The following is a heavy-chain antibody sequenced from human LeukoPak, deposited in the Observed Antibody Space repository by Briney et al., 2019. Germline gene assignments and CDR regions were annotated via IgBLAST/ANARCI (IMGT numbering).Heavy chain of an antibody. D-gene: IGHD3-16*02. V-gene: IGHV7-4-1*02. CDR1: GYTFNNYG. CDR3: ARAFQSLGGLSLPDF. J-gene: IGHJ4*02. Sequence: ASVKVSCKASGYTFNNYGISWVRQAPGQGLEWMGWIHPSTGNPTYAQGFTGRFVFSLDTSVSTTYLQIRGLKAEDTAVYYCARAFQSLGGLSLPDFWGQGTLVTVSS. CDR2: IHPSTGNP.